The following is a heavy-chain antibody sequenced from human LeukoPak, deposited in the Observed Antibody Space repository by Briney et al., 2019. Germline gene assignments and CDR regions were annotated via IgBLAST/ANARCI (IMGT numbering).Heavy chain of an antibody. CDR2: ISYDGNNK. Sequence: GGSLRLSCAASGFTFSSYAMHWVRQAPGKGLEWVALISYDGNNKYYADSVKGRFTISRDNFKNTLSLQMNSLRPEDTAVYYCARVTFWRGPPLASLDYWGQGTLVTVSS. J-gene: IGHJ4*02. CDR1: GFTFSSYA. D-gene: IGHD3-3*01. CDR3: ARVTFWRGPPLASLDY. V-gene: IGHV3-30-3*01.